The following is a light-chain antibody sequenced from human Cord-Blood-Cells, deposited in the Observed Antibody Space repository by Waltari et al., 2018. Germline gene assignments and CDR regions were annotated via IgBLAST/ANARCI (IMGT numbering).Light chain of an antibody. Sequence: DIVMTQSPLPLPVTPGEPASISCRSSQSLLHSNGYNYLDWYLQKPGQSPQLLIYLGSNRASGVPDMFGGSGAGTDFKLKISRVEAEDVGVYYGMQALQTPYTFGQGTKLEIK. CDR3: MQALQTPYT. V-gene: IGKV2-28*01. CDR2: LGS. J-gene: IGKJ2*01. CDR1: QSLLHSNGYNY.